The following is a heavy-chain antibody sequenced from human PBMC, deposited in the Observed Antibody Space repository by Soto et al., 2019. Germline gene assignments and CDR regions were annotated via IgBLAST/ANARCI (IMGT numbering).Heavy chain of an antibody. Sequence: PGGSLRLSCAASGFTFSSYSMNWVRQAPGKGLEWVSSISSSSSYIYYADSVKGRFTISRDNAKNSLYLQMNSLRAEDTAVYYCARETAAGTFYFFDYWGQGTLVTVSS. J-gene: IGHJ4*02. CDR1: GFTFSSYS. D-gene: IGHD6-13*01. CDR3: ARETAAGTFYFFDY. CDR2: ISSSSSYI. V-gene: IGHV3-21*01.